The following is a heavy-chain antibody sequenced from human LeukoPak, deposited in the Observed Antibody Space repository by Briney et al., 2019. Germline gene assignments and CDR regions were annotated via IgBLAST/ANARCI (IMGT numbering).Heavy chain of an antibody. D-gene: IGHD6-13*01. CDR2: IRYDGSNK. V-gene: IGHV3-30*02. Sequence: GGSLRLSCAASGFTFSSYGMHWVRQAPGKGLEWVAFIRYDGSNKYYADSVKGRFTISRDNSKNTLYLQMNSLRAEDTAVYYCARDHSSSWVKGVDYWGQGTLVTVSS. CDR3: ARDHSSSWVKGVDY. J-gene: IGHJ4*02. CDR1: GFTFSSYG.